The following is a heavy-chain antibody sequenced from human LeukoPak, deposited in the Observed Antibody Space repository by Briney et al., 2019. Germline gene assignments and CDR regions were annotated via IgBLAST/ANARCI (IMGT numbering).Heavy chain of an antibody. Sequence: TSETLSLTCAVYGGSFSGYYWSWIRQPPGKGLEWIGEINHSGSPNYNPSLKSRVTISVDTSKNQFSLKLSSVTAADTAVYSCARGPSIVVVPAAMSGNWFDPWGQGTLVTVSS. D-gene: IGHD2-2*01. V-gene: IGHV4-34*01. CDR3: ARGPSIVVVPAAMSGNWFDP. CDR1: GGSFSGYY. J-gene: IGHJ5*02. CDR2: INHSGSP.